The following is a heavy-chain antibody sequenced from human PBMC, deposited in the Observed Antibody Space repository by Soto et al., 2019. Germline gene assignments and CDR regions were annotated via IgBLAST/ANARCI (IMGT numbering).Heavy chain of an antibody. V-gene: IGHV3-23*01. Sequence: GGSLRLSCAASGFTFSSYAMSWVRQAPGKGLEWVSAISGSGGSTYYADSVKGRFTISRDNSKNTLYLQMNSLRAEDTAVYYCAFYLYYYYGMDVWGQGTTVTVSS. CDR3: AFYLYYYYGMDV. D-gene: IGHD1-26*01. J-gene: IGHJ6*02. CDR1: GFTFSSYA. CDR2: ISGSGGST.